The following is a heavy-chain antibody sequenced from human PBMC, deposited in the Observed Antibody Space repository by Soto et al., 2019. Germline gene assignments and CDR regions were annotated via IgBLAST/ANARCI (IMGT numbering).Heavy chain of an antibody. CDR3: ATTITDGYSNFHIDY. Sequence: WGSLRLSCAVSGFTFSSDAMSWVYKRPEKGLEWVSYINGSGGSTYYAASGKGRFTLSSNNNKKSPFLQMNILGAENTAVYYCATTITDGYSNFHIDYWGQGTLVTVSS. V-gene: IGHV3-23*01. J-gene: IGHJ4*02. D-gene: IGHD4-4*01. CDR2: INGSGGST. CDR1: GFTFSSDA.